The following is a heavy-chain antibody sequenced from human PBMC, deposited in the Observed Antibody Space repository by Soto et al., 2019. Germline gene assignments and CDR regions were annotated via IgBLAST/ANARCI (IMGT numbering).Heavy chain of an antibody. CDR3: ARDEGTVTTLGETYEY. V-gene: IGHV1-24*01. J-gene: IGHJ4*02. CDR1: GYTLTELS. Sequence: GASVKVSCKVSGYTLTELSMHWVRQAPGKGLEWMGGFDPEDGETIYAQKFQGRVTMTEDTSTDTAYMELSSLRSEDTAVYYCARDEGTVTTLGETYEYWDQGTLVTVSS. D-gene: IGHD4-4*01. CDR2: FDPEDGET.